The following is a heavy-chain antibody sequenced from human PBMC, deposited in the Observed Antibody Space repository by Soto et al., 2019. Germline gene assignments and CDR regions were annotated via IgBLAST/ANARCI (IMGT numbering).Heavy chain of an antibody. CDR2: INHSGST. Sequence: SETLSLTCAVYGGSFSGYYWSWIRQPPGKGLEWIGEINHSGSTNYNPSLKSRVTISVDTSKNQFSLKLSFVTAADTAVYYCARGPSYYGSGTKTLGYWGQGTLVTVSS. CDR1: GGSFSGYY. V-gene: IGHV4-34*01. CDR3: ARGPSYYGSGTKTLGY. D-gene: IGHD3-10*01. J-gene: IGHJ4*02.